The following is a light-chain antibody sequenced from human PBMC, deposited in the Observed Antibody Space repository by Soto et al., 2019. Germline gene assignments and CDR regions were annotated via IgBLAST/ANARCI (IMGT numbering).Light chain of an antibody. Sequence: EIVLTQSPGTLSLSPGERATLSCRASQSVNSGYLAWYQQTPGQAPRLLIYDTSTRATGIPDRFSGSGSGTDFTLTISRLEPEDFAVFYCQQYGNSPRTFGQGTKVEIK. V-gene: IGKV3-20*01. CDR1: QSVNSGY. CDR2: DTS. J-gene: IGKJ1*01. CDR3: QQYGNSPRT.